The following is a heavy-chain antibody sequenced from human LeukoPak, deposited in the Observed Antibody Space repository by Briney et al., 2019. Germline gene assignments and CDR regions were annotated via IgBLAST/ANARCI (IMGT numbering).Heavy chain of an antibody. CDR1: GYTFTSYG. CDR2: ISAYNGNT. V-gene: IGHV1-18*01. CDR3: ARDGFVVPAAVPRPQYYYYGMDV. J-gene: IGHJ6*02. D-gene: IGHD2-2*01. Sequence: GASVKVSCKASGYTFTSYGISWVRQAPGQGLEWMGWISAYNGNTNYAQKLQGRVTMTTDTSTSTAYMELRSLRSDDTAVYYCARDGFVVPAAVPRPQYYYYGMDVWGQGTTVTVSS.